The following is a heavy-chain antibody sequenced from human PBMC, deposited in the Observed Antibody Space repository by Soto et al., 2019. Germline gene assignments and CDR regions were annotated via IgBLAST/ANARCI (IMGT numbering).Heavy chain of an antibody. Sequence: QVQLVESGGGVVQPGRSLRLSCVASGFTFSSYGLHWVRQAPGKGLEWVAVISYDGSNKYYADSVKGRFTISRDNSKNTLYLQMNSLRAEDTAVYYWAKANMYYYDSSDPYGMDVWGQGTTVTVSS. CDR3: AKANMYYYDSSDPYGMDV. J-gene: IGHJ6*02. D-gene: IGHD3-22*01. V-gene: IGHV3-30*18. CDR2: ISYDGSNK. CDR1: GFTFSSYG.